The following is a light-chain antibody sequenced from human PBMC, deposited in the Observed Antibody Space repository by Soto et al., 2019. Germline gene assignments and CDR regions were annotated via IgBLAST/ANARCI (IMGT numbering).Light chain of an antibody. Sequence: ETVLTQSPDIMYLSPGERATLSCRASRTVGRSYLAFYQQKPGQAPRLLIFGTSTRATGIPDRFSGSGSGTEFTLTITSLQSEDFAVYYCQQFHNWPRTFGQGTKVDIK. CDR3: QQFHNWPRT. CDR1: RTVGRSY. CDR2: GTS. V-gene: IGKV3D-15*01. J-gene: IGKJ1*01.